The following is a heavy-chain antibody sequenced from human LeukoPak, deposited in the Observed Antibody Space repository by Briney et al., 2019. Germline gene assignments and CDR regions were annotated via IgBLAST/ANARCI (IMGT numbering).Heavy chain of an antibody. CDR2: ISSRSTYI. V-gene: IGHV3-21*04. CDR3: AGAYYYDSSAYYDY. Sequence: GGSLRLSCAASGFTFNNYAMTWVRQAPGKGLEWVSSISSRSTYIYYADSMKGRFTISRDNAKNSLYLQMNSLRAEDTAVYYCAGAYYYDSSAYYDYWGQGTLVTVSP. D-gene: IGHD3-22*01. J-gene: IGHJ4*02. CDR1: GFTFNNYA.